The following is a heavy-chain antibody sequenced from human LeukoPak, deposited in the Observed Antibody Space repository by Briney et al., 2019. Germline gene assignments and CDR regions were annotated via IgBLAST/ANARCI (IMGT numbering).Heavy chain of an antibody. CDR3: ARPSSRGYSYGPFQH. J-gene: IGHJ1*01. Sequence: PSETLSLTCTVSGGSISSSIYYWGWIRQSPGKGLEWIGSIYYSGSTYYNPSLKSRVTLSVDTSKNQFSLKLSSVTAADTAVYYCARPSSRGYSYGPFQHWGQGTLVTVSS. V-gene: IGHV4-39*07. D-gene: IGHD5-18*01. CDR1: GGSISSSIYY. CDR2: IYYSGST.